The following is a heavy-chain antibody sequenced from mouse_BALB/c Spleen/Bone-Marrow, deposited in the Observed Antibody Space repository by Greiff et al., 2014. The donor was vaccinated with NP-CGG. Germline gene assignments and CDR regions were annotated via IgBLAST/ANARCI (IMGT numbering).Heavy chain of an antibody. CDR2: INPSSGYA. J-gene: IGHJ3*01. CDR1: GYTFTVYT. CDR3: ARWGYGSLGFAY. Sequence: QVQLQQSAVELARPGASVKMSCKASGYTFTVYTMHWVKQRPGQDLEWIGYINPSSGYAEYNQNFKDKTALTADKSSSTAYMQLSSLTSKDSAVYYCARWGYGSLGFAYWGQGTLVTVSA. D-gene: IGHD2-10*02. V-gene: IGHV1-4*02.